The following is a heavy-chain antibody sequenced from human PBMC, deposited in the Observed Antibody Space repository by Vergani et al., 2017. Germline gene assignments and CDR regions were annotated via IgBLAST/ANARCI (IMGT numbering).Heavy chain of an antibody. CDR3: NRDRLAGSYAYFDY. V-gene: IGHV3-49*04. D-gene: IGHD3-16*01. J-gene: IGHJ4*02. Sequence: EVHLVESGGGLVQPGRSLRLSCSGSGFTLGDYAMTWVRQAPGKGLEWVAFIWSKPYGGTTEYAASVKGRFTISRDDSKSIAYLQMRSLKAEDTAVYYCNRDRLAGSYAYFDYWGQGTLVTVSP. CDR2: IWSKPYGGTT. CDR1: GFTLGDYA.